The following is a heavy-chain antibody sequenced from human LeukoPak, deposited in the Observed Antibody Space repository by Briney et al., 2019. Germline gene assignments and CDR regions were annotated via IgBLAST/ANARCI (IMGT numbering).Heavy chain of an antibody. CDR3: ARAQSLTAPAGTFANS. J-gene: IGHJ4*02. CDR1: GYTFTGYF. Sequence: ASVKVSCKASGYTFTGYFLHWVRRAPGRGFEWVGWVNPNSGGTYYTQRFQGRVTMTRDTSIGTAYMELSSLRSDDTAVYYCARAQSLTAPAGTFANSWGQGTLVTVSS. CDR2: VNPNSGGT. D-gene: IGHD6-13*01. V-gene: IGHV1-2*02.